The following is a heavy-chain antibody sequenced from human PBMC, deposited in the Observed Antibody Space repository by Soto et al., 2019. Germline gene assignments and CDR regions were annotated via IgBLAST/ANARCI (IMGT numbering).Heavy chain of an antibody. V-gene: IGHV1-69*12. CDR1: GGTFSSYA. D-gene: IGHD4-17*01. CDR2: ILPIFGTA. J-gene: IGHJ6*02. Sequence: QVQLVQSGAEVKKPGSSVKVSCKASGGTFSSYAISWVRQAPGQGLEWRGGILPIFGTANYAQKFQGRVTITADESTSPAYMELSSLRSEDTAVYYGAATVTTFLVYYGMDVRGQGTTVTVSS. CDR3: AATVTTFLVYYGMDV.